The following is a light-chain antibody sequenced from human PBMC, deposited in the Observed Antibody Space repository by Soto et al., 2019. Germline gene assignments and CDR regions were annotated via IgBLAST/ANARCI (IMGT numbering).Light chain of an antibody. V-gene: IGLV1-44*01. J-gene: IGLJ2*01. CDR1: RSNIGSNT. CDR3: ATWDDSLNGHVV. CDR2: SNN. Sequence: QSVLTQPPSESGTPGPRVTISCSGSRSNIGSNTVNWYQQLPGTAPKFLIYSNNQRPSGVPKRFSGSKSGTSASLAISGLQSEDEADYYGATWDDSLNGHVVFGGGTKLTVL.